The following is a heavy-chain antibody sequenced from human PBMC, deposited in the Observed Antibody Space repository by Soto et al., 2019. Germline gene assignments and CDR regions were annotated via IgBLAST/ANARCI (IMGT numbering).Heavy chain of an antibody. J-gene: IGHJ3*02. CDR2: ISSSSSTI. D-gene: IGHD1-26*01. Sequence: GGSLRLSCAASGFTFSSYSMNWVRQAPGKGLEWVSYISSSSSTIYYADSVKGRFTISRDNAKNSLYLQMNSLRDEDTAVYYCARGQTPWELLDAFDIWGQGTMVTVSS. CDR3: ARGQTPWELLDAFDI. V-gene: IGHV3-48*02. CDR1: GFTFSSYS.